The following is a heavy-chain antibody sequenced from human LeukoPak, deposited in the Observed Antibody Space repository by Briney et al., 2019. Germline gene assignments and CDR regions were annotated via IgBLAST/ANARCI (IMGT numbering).Heavy chain of an antibody. CDR2: MNPNNGNT. D-gene: IGHD3-10*01. Sequence: SVKVSCKASGGTFSSYAISWVRQAPGQGLEWMGWMNPNNGNTGYAQKFQGRVTMTRDTSISTAYMELRSLRSEDTAMYYCVRDGEGVAISVNYWFDPWGQGTLVTVSS. CDR3: VRDGEGVAISVNYWFDP. CDR1: GGTFSSYA. J-gene: IGHJ5*02. V-gene: IGHV1-8*02.